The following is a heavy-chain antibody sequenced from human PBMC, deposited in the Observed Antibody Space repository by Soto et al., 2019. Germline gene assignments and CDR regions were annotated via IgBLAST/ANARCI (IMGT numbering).Heavy chain of an antibody. D-gene: IGHD3-22*01. V-gene: IGHV3-23*01. CDR3: ARAMTYYDSKGWSDP. CDR2: ISGTGAKT. J-gene: IGHJ5*02. CDR1: GFPLGTHD. Sequence: PEGSLRLSCSASGFPLGTHDMGWVRQAPGTGLEWVSSISGTGAKTYYSNAVTGRFTISRDNSKNTLHLQMQNLRAEDTASYYCARAMTYYDSKGWSDPWGPGTLVTVSS.